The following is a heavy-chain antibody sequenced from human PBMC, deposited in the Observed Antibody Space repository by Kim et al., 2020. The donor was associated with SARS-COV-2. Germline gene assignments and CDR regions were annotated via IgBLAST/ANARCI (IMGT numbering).Heavy chain of an antibody. V-gene: IGHV3-72*01. J-gene: IGHJ5*01. CDR1: GFIFSDHY. CDR3: ARGSTGNNWNDDNWFDS. CDR2: SRNKAYSYTT. Sequence: GGSLRLSCTVSGFIFSDHYMDWVRQAPGKGLEWVGRSRNKAYSYTTEYAASVKGRFTISRDDSKNSLFLQMHSLTTEDTAVYYCARGSTGNNWNDDNWFDSWDRGTLVTVSS. D-gene: IGHD1-1*01.